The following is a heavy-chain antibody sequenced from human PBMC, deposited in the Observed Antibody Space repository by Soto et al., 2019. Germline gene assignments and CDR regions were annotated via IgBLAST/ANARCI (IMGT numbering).Heavy chain of an antibody. D-gene: IGHD2-2*02. J-gene: IGHJ6*02. Sequence: SETLSLTCTVSGGSIGGSNYFWGWIRQSPGTGLEWLGTIYSSGSTYYSPSLKSRITMSLDTSKNQFSLNLGSVTAADTAVYYCARTDIVVVPAAIRSYYYYGMDVWGQGTTVTVSS. CDR2: IYSSGST. CDR1: GGSIGGSNYF. V-gene: IGHV4-39*01. CDR3: ARTDIVVVPAAIRSYYYYGMDV.